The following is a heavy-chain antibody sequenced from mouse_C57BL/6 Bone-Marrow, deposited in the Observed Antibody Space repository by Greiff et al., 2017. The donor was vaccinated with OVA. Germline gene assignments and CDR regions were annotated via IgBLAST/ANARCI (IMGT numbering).Heavy chain of an antibody. J-gene: IGHJ1*03. Sequence: EAGGVDFSRYWMSWVRRAPGKGLEWIGEINPDSSTINYAPSLKDKFIISRDNAKNTLYLQMSKVRSEDTALYYCARSYDSLYFDVWGTGTTVTVSS. CDR1: GVDFSRYW. D-gene: IGHD2-4*01. V-gene: IGHV4-1*01. CDR2: INPDSSTI. CDR3: ARSYDSLYFDV.